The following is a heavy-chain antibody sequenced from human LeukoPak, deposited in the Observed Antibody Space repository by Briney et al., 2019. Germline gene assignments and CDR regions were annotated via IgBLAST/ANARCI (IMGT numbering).Heavy chain of an antibody. Sequence: ASVKVSCKASGYIFTRYYMHWVRQAPGQGLEWMGIIDPSGGSTSYAQNFQGGVTMTRDATTNTVCLELSSLRSEDTAVYYCARNRFGELLLMDVWGQGTTVTVSS. V-gene: IGHV1-46*01. CDR1: GYIFTRYY. D-gene: IGHD3-10*01. CDR2: IDPSGGST. J-gene: IGHJ6*02. CDR3: ARNRFGELLLMDV.